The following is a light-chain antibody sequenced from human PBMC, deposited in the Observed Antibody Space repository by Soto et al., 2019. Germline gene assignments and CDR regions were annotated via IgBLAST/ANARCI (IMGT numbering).Light chain of an antibody. CDR1: QSISSSY. Sequence: IVFTQSPGTLSFSPGERATLSCRASQSISSSYLAWYQQKPGQAPRPLIYGASSRATGIPDRFSGSGSGTDFTLTISRLEPEDFAVYYCQQYVSSPWTFGQGTKVDIK. J-gene: IGKJ1*01. CDR2: GAS. CDR3: QQYVSSPWT. V-gene: IGKV3-20*01.